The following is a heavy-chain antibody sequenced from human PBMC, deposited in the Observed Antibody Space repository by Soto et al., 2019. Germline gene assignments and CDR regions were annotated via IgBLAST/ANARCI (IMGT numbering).Heavy chain of an antibody. CDR1: GYSFSSYP. Sequence: QVRLVQSGGEVKKPGASVTVSCRASGYSFSSYPINWVRQAPGQGLEWLGWIRAYNGNTKYVEKLQGRVTMTTDTSTSTAYMELRNLRPDDTAVYYCARETKKWPDFWGPGTLVTVSS. V-gene: IGHV1-18*04. CDR3: ARETKKWPDF. D-gene: IGHD5-12*01. CDR2: IRAYNGNT. J-gene: IGHJ4*02.